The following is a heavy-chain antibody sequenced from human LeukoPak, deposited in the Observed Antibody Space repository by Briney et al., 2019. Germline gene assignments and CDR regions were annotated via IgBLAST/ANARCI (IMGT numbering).Heavy chain of an antibody. J-gene: IGHJ4*02. V-gene: IGHV3-48*01. D-gene: IGHD1-1*01. CDR2: IGSGSSTI. Sequence: GGSLRLSCAASGFTFSSYSMNWVRQAPGKGLEWLSYIGSGSSTIYYADSVRGRFTISRDNAKNSLYLEMDGLRAEDTAVYYCARALNLLDPVTLDNWGQGTLVTVSS. CDR3: ARALNLLDPVTLDN. CDR1: GFTFSSYS.